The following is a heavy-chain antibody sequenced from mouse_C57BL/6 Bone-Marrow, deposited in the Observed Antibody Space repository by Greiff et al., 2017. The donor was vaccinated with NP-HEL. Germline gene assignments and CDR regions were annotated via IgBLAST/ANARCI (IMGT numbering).Heavy chain of an antibody. CDR1: GYTFTDYY. CDR3: ASGYYALYAMDY. V-gene: IGHV1-19*01. D-gene: IGHD2-3*01. Sequence: EVQLQQSGPVLVKPGASVKMSCTASGYTFTDYYMNWVKQSHGKSLEWIGVINPYNGGTSYNQKFKGKATLTVDKSSSTAYMELNSLTSEDSAVYYCASGYYALYAMDYWGQGTSVTVSS. CDR2: INPYNGGT. J-gene: IGHJ4*01.